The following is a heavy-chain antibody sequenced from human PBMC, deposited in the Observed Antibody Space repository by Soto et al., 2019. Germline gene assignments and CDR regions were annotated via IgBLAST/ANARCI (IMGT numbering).Heavy chain of an antibody. V-gene: IGHV1-8*01. J-gene: IGHJ5*02. CDR3: ARDSAYYDFWSGYARDNWFDP. Sequence: QVQLVQSGAEVKKPGASVKVSCKASGYTFTSYDINWVRQATGQGLEWMGWMNPNSGNTGYAQKFQGRVTMTRNTAISTASMELSSLRSEDTAVYYCARDSAYYDFWSGYARDNWFDPWGQGTLVTVSS. CDR1: GYTFTSYD. D-gene: IGHD3-3*01. CDR2: MNPNSGNT.